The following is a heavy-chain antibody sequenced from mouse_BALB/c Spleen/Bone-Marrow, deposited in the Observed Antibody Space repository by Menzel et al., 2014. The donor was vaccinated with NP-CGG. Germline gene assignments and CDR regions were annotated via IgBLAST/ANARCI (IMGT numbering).Heavy chain of an antibody. V-gene: IGHV1-63*02. CDR3: AREEYGNSDRFFDY. Sequence: QVQLQQSGAELVRPGTSVKISCKASGYTFANYWLGWLKQRPGHGLEWIGEIYPGGGYINYNEKFKGKATLTADTSSSTPYMRLSSLTSEESAVYFCAREEYGNSDRFFDYWGQGTTLTVSS. CDR1: GYTFANYW. D-gene: IGHD2-10*02. J-gene: IGHJ2*01. CDR2: IYPGGGYI.